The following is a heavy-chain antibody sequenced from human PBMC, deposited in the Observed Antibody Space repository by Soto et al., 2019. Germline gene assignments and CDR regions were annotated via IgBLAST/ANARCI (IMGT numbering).Heavy chain of an antibody. V-gene: IGHV3-23*01. CDR3: STDPNSDYIGAFDN. Sequence: EVQLLESGGGLVPPGGSLRLSCAGSGFSFSNYAMTWARQAPGEGLEWVSSITGSGGGTTYADSVKGRFTISRDNSKNILYLQMDRLRADHTAVYYCSTDPNSDYIGAFDNWGKGTMVTVSS. CDR2: ITGSGGGT. CDR1: GFSFSNYA. D-gene: IGHD4-4*01. J-gene: IGHJ3*02.